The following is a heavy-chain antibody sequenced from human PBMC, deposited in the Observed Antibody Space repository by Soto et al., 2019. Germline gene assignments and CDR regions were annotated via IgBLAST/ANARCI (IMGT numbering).Heavy chain of an antibody. CDR2: IYSGGST. J-gene: IGHJ6*02. D-gene: IGHD4-17*01. V-gene: IGHV3-53*01. CDR3: ASGYGDYYYYYGMDV. CDR1: GFTVSSNY. Sequence: GGSLRLSCAASGFTVSSNYMSWVRQPPGKGLEWVAVIYSGGSTYYADSVKGRFTISRDNSNNTLYLQMNSLRAEDTAVYYCASGYGDYYYYYGMDVWGHGTTVTLSS.